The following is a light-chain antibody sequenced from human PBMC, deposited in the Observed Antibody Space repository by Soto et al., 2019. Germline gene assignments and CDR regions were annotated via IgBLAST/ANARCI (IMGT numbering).Light chain of an antibody. Sequence: QSVLTQPPSASGTPGQRVTISCSGSSSNIGSNTVNWYQQLPGTAPKLLIYSNNQRPSGVPDRFSGSKSGTSASLAISGLQSEDEADYYWAAWDDSLKGLVFGGGTKLTVL. J-gene: IGLJ2*01. CDR1: SSNIGSNT. V-gene: IGLV1-44*01. CDR2: SNN. CDR3: AAWDDSLKGLV.